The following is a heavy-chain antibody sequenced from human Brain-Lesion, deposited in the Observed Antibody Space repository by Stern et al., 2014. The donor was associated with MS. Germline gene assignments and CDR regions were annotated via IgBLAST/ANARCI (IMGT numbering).Heavy chain of an antibody. Sequence: QITLKESGPALVTPTQTLTLTCTFSGFSLRTDGVGVGWVRQPPGQALESLALIYWDNDKRYSPSLRSRLTITKDNSRNQAALPMTNMDPVDTATYYCAHRRPHYASWDNGDFDYWGQGALVTVSS. CDR1: GFSLRTDGVG. CDR3: AHRRPHYASWDNGDFDY. CDR2: IYWDNDK. J-gene: IGHJ4*02. V-gene: IGHV2-5*02. D-gene: IGHD3-3*01.